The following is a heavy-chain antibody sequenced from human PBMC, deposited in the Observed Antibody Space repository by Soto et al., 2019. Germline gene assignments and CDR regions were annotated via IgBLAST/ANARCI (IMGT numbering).Heavy chain of an antibody. Sequence: QVQLVQSGAEVKKPGASVKVSCKASGYTFTSYAMHWVRQAPGQRLEWMGWINAGNGNTKYSQKFQGRVTITRDTSASTAYMELSSLRSEDTAVYYCAREALPWQQLVRLDNWFDPWGQGTLVTVSS. J-gene: IGHJ5*02. CDR3: AREALPWQQLVRLDNWFDP. CDR1: GYTFTSYA. D-gene: IGHD6-13*01. V-gene: IGHV1-3*01. CDR2: INAGNGNT.